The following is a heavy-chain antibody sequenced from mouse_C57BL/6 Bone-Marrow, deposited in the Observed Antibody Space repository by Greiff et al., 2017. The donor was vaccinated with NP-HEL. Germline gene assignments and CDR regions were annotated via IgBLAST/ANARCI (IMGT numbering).Heavy chain of an antibody. CDR3: ARPGVDGYYAMDY. CDR1: GYTFTDYY. CDR2: INPYNGGT. J-gene: IGHJ4*01. Sequence: VQLQQSGPVLVKPGASVKMSCKASGYTFTDYYMNWVKQSHGKSLEWIGVINPYNGGTSYNQKFKGKATLTVDKSSSTAYMELTSLTSEDSAVYYCARPGVDGYYAMDYWGKGTSVTVSS. V-gene: IGHV1-19*01. D-gene: IGHD2-3*01.